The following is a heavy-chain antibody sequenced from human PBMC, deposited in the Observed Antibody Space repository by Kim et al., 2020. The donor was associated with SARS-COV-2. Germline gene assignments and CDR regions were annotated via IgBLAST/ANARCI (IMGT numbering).Heavy chain of an antibody. CDR2: ISWNSGSI. Sequence: GGSLRLSCAASGFTFDDYAMHWVRQAPGKGLEWVSGISWNSGSIGYADSVKGRFTISRDNAKNSLYLQMNSLRAEDTALYYCAKDMGVYSSSWYDYWGQGTLVTVSS. CDR1: GFTFDDYA. J-gene: IGHJ4*02. CDR3: AKDMGVYSSSWYDY. D-gene: IGHD6-13*01. V-gene: IGHV3-9*01.